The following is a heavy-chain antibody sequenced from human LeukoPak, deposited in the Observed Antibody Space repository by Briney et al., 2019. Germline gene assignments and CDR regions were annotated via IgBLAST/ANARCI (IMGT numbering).Heavy chain of an antibody. CDR3: ASASAGYSSGWYGWFDP. Sequence: SETLSLTCTVSGGSISSSSYYWGWIRQPPGKGLEWIGSIYYSGSTYYNPSLKSRVTISVDTSKNQFSLKLSSVTAADTAVYYCASASAGYSSGWYGWFDPWGQGTLVTVSS. D-gene: IGHD6-19*01. CDR2: IYYSGST. CDR1: GGSISSSSYY. V-gene: IGHV4-39*07. J-gene: IGHJ5*02.